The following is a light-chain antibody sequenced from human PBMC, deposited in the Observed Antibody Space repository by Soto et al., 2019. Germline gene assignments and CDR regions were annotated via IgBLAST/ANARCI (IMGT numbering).Light chain of an antibody. CDR1: QSVSSSY. Sequence: ESVLTQSPGILSLSPCERATLSCIASQSVSSSYLAWYQQKPGQAPRLLIYGASSRATGIPDRFSGSGSGTDFTLTISRLEPEDFAVYYCHQYGSSPLITFGQGTRLEIK. V-gene: IGKV3-20*01. J-gene: IGKJ5*01. CDR2: GAS. CDR3: HQYGSSPLIT.